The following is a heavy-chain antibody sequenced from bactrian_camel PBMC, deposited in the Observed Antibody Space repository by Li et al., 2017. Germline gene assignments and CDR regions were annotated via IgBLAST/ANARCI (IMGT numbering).Heavy chain of an antibody. CDR2: SISPDGKA. Sequence: HVQLVESGGGSVQIGGSLTLACAASRGFDDADAEWGWFRQTPGAQCEMVASISPDGKAYYADSVKGRFTSSRDNAKNTLDLQLNSLKTEDTAMYYCAKDYNGRWLEDFGYWGQGTQVTVS. V-gene: IGHV3S1*01. D-gene: IGHD1*01. CDR1: RGFDDADA. CDR3: AKDYNGRWLEDFGY. J-gene: IGHJ6*01.